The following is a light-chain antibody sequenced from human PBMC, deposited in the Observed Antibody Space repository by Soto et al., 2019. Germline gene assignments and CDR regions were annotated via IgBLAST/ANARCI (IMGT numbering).Light chain of an antibody. Sequence: QSALTQPASVSGSPGQSITISCTGTSSDVGGYNYVSWYQHHPGKAPKLMIYDVSNRPSGVSNRFSGSKSGNTASLTISGLQAEDEADYYCSSYTSSSWAVFGGGTKLTVL. J-gene: IGLJ3*02. CDR1: SSDVGGYNY. V-gene: IGLV2-14*03. CDR3: SSYTSSSWAV. CDR2: DVS.